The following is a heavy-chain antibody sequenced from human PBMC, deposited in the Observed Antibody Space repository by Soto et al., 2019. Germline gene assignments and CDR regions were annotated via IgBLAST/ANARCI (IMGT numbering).Heavy chain of an antibody. CDR1: DDSINSDKYY. CDR3: ARLEGLATISYYFDF. Sequence: SETLSLTCSVSDDSINSDKYYWSWIRQPPGKGLEWIGSIYYRGNAYYNPSLQTRVTISLDKSKSQFSLKLNSVAAADSAVYFCARLEGLATISYYFDFWGPGALVTVSS. V-gene: IGHV4-39*01. CDR2: IYYRGNA. D-gene: IGHD3-9*01. J-gene: IGHJ4*02.